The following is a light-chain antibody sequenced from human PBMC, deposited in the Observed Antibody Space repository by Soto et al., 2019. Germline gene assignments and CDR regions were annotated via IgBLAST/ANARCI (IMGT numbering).Light chain of an antibody. CDR2: AAS. V-gene: IGKV1D-12*01. Sequence: DIQMTQFPCSVSASVGARVTITCRASQDISSGLAWYQQRPGKAPKLLIYAASSLQSGVPSRFSGSESGTDFTLTISSLQPEDFATYFCQRGNRFPITFGQGTRLEI. CDR3: QRGNRFPIT. J-gene: IGKJ5*01. CDR1: QDISSG.